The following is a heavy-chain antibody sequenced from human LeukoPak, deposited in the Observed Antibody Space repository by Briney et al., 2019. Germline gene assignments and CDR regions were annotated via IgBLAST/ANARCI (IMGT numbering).Heavy chain of an antibody. D-gene: IGHD2-2*01. V-gene: IGHV3-7*01. J-gene: IGHJ4*02. Sequence: GGSLRLPCAASGFTFSSYWMSWVRQAPGKGLEWVANIKQDGSEKYYVDSVKGRFTISRDNAKNSLYLQMNSLRAEDTAVYYCARSEDQLLSQGVDYWGQGTLVTVSS. CDR2: IKQDGSEK. CDR1: GFTFSSYW. CDR3: ARSEDQLLSQGVDY.